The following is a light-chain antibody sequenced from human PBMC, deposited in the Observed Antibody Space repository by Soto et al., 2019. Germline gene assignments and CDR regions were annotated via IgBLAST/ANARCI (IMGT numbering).Light chain of an antibody. V-gene: IGLV2-8*01. CDR3: SSLAVSNSFV. Sequence: QSALTQPPSASGSPGQSVTISCTGTSNDVGGYNYVSWYQQHPGKAPKLMIYEVNKRPSGVPDRFSGSKSGNTASLTVSGLQGEDEADYYCSSLAVSNSFVFGTGTKVTVL. J-gene: IGLJ1*01. CDR2: EVN. CDR1: SNDVGGYNY.